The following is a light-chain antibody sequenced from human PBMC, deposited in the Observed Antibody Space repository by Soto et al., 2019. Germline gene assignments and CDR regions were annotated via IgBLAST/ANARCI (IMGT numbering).Light chain of an antibody. CDR3: QQYSTFPPT. V-gene: IGKV3-20*01. CDR2: GAS. Sequence: EIVLTQSPGTLSLSPGERATLSCRASQSVYRSYLAWYQQKPGQPPRLLMHGASSRATGIPDRFGGSGSGTDFTLTTSRLEPEDFAVYSCQQYSTFPPTFGGGTKVEIK. J-gene: IGKJ4*01. CDR1: QSVYRSY.